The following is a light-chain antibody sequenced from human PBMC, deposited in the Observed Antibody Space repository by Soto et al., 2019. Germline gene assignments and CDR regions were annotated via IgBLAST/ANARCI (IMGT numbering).Light chain of an antibody. J-gene: IGKJ1*01. CDR2: AAS. CDR3: QQYNHYWT. Sequence: IQLTQSPSSLSASVGDRVTITCRASQGISSYLGWYQQKPGKAPKLLIYAASNLQSGVPSRFSGSGSGTEFTLTISSLQPDDFATYYCQQYNHYWTFGQGTKVDIK. CDR1: QGISSY. V-gene: IGKV1-9*01.